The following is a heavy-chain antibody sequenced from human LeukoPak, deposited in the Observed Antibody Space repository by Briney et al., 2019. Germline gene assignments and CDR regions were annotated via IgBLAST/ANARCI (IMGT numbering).Heavy chain of an antibody. D-gene: IGHD3-16*01. CDR2: IYYSGST. V-gene: IGHV4-59*08. Sequence: SETLSLTCTVSGGSISSYYWSWIRQPPGKGLEWIGYIYYSGSTNYNPSLKSRVTISVDTSKNQFSLKLSSVTAADTAVYYCARGRGGRWLQAPVDYWGQGTLVTVSS. CDR1: GGSISSYY. J-gene: IGHJ4*02. CDR3: ARGRGGRWLQAPVDY.